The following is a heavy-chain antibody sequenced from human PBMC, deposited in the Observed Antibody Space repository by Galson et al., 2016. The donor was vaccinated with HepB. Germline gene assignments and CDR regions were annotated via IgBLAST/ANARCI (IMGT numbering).Heavy chain of an antibody. D-gene: IGHD5-24*01. CDR3: ARDRDYAFDI. CDR1: GLNFGIDS. Sequence: ASGLNFGIDSFNWVRQAPGKGLEWIAYITSDSTNIQYADSVKGRFTISRDNAARSIYLQVSGLRVEDTATYFCARDRDYAFDIWGQGTILTVSS. V-gene: IGHV3-48*01. J-gene: IGHJ3*02. CDR2: ITSDSTNI.